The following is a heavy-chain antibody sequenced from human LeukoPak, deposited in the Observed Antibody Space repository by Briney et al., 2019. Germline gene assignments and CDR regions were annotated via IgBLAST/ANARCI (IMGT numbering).Heavy chain of an antibody. Sequence: PGGSLRLSCAASGFTFSSYGMHWVRQAPGKGLEWVTFIRYDGSNKYYADSVKGRFTISRDNSKNTLYLQMNSLRAEDTAVYYCARDQYDSSGYYSLFFDYWGQGTLVTVSS. J-gene: IGHJ4*02. CDR3: ARDQYDSSGYYSLFFDY. CDR1: GFTFSSYG. D-gene: IGHD3-22*01. CDR2: IRYDGSNK. V-gene: IGHV3-30*02.